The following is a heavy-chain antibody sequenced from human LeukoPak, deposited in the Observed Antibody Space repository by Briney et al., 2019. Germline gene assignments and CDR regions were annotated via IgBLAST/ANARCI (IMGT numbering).Heavy chain of an antibody. Sequence: QPGGSLRLSCAASTFTFSDHYMDWVRQAPGKGLEWVANIKQDGSEKYYVDSVKGRFTISRDNAKNSLYLQMNSLRAEDTAVYYCARDRQNSFDNWGQGTLVTVSS. CDR1: TFTFSDHY. CDR3: ARDRQNSFDN. CDR2: IKQDGSEK. J-gene: IGHJ4*02. V-gene: IGHV3-7*01. D-gene: IGHD2/OR15-2a*01.